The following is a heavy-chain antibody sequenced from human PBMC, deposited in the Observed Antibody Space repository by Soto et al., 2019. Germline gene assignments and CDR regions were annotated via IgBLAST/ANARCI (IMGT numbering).Heavy chain of an antibody. D-gene: IGHD6-19*01. V-gene: IGHV4-34*01. CDR1: GGSFSGYY. J-gene: IGHJ5*02. Sequence: SETLSLTCAVYGGSFSGYYWSWIRQPPGKGLEWIGEINHSGSTNYNPSLKSRVTISVDTSKNQFPLKLSSVTAADTAVYYCAREAGPDRWFDPWGQGTLVTVSS. CDR2: INHSGST. CDR3: AREAGPDRWFDP.